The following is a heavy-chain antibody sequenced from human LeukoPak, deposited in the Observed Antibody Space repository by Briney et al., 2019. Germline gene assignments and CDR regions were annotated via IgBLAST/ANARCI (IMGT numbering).Heavy chain of an antibody. CDR3: ARDLRPLRYFGLFDY. CDR1: GYTFTSHD. Sequence: ASVKVSCKASGYTFTSHDINWVRQATGQGLEWMGWMNPNSGNTGYAQKFQGRVTFTRNTSISTAYMELSSLRSEDTAVYYCARDLRPLRYFGLFDYWGQGTLVTVSS. V-gene: IGHV1-8*03. CDR2: MNPNSGNT. J-gene: IGHJ4*02. D-gene: IGHD3-9*01.